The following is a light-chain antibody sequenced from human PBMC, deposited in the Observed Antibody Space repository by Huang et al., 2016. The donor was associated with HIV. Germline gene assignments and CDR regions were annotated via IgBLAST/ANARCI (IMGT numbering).Light chain of an antibody. J-gene: IGKJ5*01. V-gene: IGKV1-33*01. CDR1: QDIDNY. CDR3: QQYENVPTT. Sequence: DTQMTQSPSSLSASVGDRVTITCQASQDIDNYLNWYQQKPGKAPKLLIYDASNLETGVPSRFSGSGSGTYFTFTITNLQPEDFATYYCQQYENVPTTFGQGTRLEIK. CDR2: DAS.